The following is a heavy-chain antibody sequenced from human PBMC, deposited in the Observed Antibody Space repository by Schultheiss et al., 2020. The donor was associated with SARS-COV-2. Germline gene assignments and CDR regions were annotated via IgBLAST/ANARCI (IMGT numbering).Heavy chain of an antibody. J-gene: IGHJ6*02. Sequence: SETLSLTCAVYGGSFRIYSWSWIRQPPGKGLEWIGEIDHRGTTYYNPSLKSRVTISLDTSKNQFSLKLSSVTAADTAVYYCARGTRGDGYHLNYYYYGMDVWGQGTTVTVSS. D-gene: IGHD5-24*01. CDR2: IDHRGTT. CDR3: ARGTRGDGYHLNYYYYGMDV. V-gene: IGHV4-34*01. CDR1: GGSFRIYS.